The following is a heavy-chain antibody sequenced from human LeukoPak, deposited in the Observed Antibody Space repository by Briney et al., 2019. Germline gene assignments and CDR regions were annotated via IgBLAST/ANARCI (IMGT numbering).Heavy chain of an antibody. CDR1: GFIFSDYW. J-gene: IGHJ4*02. CDR3: ARGLSYAVAYGDY. V-gene: IGHV3-74*01. CDR2: INRDGTGT. D-gene: IGHD6-19*01. Sequence: GGSLRLSCAPSGFIFSDYWFHWVRQTPGQGLVWVAAINRDGTGTSHADTVRDRFTVSRDNAKNTLYLQLNSLRADDTAVYYCARGLSYAVAYGDYWGQGTLVTVSS.